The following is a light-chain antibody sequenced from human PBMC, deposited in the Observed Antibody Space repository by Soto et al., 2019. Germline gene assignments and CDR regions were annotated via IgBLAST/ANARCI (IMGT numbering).Light chain of an antibody. J-gene: IGKJ4*01. CDR2: GAS. Sequence: EMVMTQSPATLSLSPGERATLSCRASQSISSNLAWYQQRPGQAPRLLIYGASTRAAGIPGRFSGSGSGTEFTLTISSLQSEDFAVYYCQQYNKWPTFGGGTKVEIK. CDR1: QSISSN. V-gene: IGKV3-15*01. CDR3: QQYNKWPT.